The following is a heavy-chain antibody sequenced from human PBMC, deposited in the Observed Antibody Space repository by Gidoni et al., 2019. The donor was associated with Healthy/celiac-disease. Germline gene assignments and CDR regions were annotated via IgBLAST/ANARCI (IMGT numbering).Heavy chain of an antibody. CDR3: AGTQGLVPPTWFDP. CDR2: INHRGRT. V-gene: IGHV4-34*01. D-gene: IGHD6-19*01. CDR1: GVYFSGYY. J-gene: IGHJ5*02. Sequence: QVQLQQWGAGLLKPSETLSLPCAVYGVYFSGYYWRWIRQPPGKGLEWIGEINHRGRTNYNPSLKSRVTISVDTAKNQFSLKLSSVTAADTAVYSCAGTQGLVPPTWFDPWGQGTLVTVSS.